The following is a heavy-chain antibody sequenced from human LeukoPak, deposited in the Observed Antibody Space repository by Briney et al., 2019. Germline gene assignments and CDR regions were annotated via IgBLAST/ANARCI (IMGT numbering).Heavy chain of an antibody. CDR3: AKATSNRITIFGVVTRGRYYFDY. D-gene: IGHD3-3*01. Sequence: GGSLRLSCAASGFTFSSYAMSWVRQAPEKGLEWVSAISGSGGSTYYADSVKGRFTISRDNSKNTLYLQMNSLRAEDTAVYYCAKATSNRITIFGVVTRGRYYFDYWGQGTLVTVSS. CDR1: GFTFSSYA. V-gene: IGHV3-23*01. CDR2: ISGSGGST. J-gene: IGHJ4*02.